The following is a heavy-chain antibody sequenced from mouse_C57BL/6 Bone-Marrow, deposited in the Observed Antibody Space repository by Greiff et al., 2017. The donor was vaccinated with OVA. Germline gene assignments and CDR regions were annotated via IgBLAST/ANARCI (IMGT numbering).Heavy chain of an antibody. V-gene: IGHV1-55*01. CDR3: AAGLDYNWYFDV. CDR2: IYPGSGST. D-gene: IGHD2-4*01. Sequence: QVQLQQPGAELVKPGASVKMSYKASGYTFTSYWITWVKQRPGQGLEWIGDIYPGSGSTNYNEKFKSKATLTVDTSSSTAYMQLSSLTSEDSAVYYCAAGLDYNWYFDVWGTGTTVTVSS. J-gene: IGHJ1*03. CDR1: GYTFTSYW.